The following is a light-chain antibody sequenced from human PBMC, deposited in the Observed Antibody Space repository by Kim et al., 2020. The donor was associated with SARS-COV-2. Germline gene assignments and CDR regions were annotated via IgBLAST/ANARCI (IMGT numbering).Light chain of an antibody. CDR2: GAS. V-gene: IGKV3-20*01. Sequence: EIVLTQSPGTLSFSPGERATLSCRANQSVSSSYLAWYQQKPGQAPRLLIYGASSRATGIPDRFSGSGSGTDFTLTISRLEPEDFAVYYCQQYGSSPRTFGQGTKVDIK. J-gene: IGKJ1*01. CDR1: QSVSSSY. CDR3: QQYGSSPRT.